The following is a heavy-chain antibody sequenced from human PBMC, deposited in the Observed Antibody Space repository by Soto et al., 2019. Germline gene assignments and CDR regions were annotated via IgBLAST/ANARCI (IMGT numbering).Heavy chain of an antibody. D-gene: IGHD3-10*01. Sequence: TLSLTCSVSGGSISGVGYYWSWIRQRPGKGLDWIGYIYSSGSTYYNPSLKSRITISVDTSKNQFSLKLSSVTAADTAVYYCARDSGRLGDLSYGMEVWGPGTTVNVS. CDR1: GGSISGVGYY. J-gene: IGHJ6*02. CDR2: IYSSGST. V-gene: IGHV4-31*03. CDR3: ARDSGRLGDLSYGMEV.